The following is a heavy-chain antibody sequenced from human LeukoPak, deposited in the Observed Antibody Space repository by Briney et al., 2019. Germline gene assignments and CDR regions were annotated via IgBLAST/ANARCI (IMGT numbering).Heavy chain of an antibody. CDR3: ARGALELRPAYFDY. D-gene: IGHD1-7*01. J-gene: IGHJ4*02. V-gene: IGHV3-53*01. CDR1: GFTVSNNY. CDR2: IYPVGNT. Sequence: GGSLRLSCVASGFTVSNNYMAWVRQAPGKGLEWVSIIYPVGNTYYADSVKGRFTISRDNSWNTVDLQMNSLRAEDTAVYYCARGALELRPAYFDYWGQGTLVTVSS.